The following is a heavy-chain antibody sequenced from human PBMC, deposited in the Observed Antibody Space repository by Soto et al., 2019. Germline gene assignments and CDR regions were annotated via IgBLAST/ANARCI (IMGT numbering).Heavy chain of an antibody. D-gene: IGHD3-9*01. CDR1: GGSISSSSYY. Sequence: SETLSLTCTVSGGSISSSSYYWGWIRQPPGKGLEWIGSIYYSGSTYYNPSLKSRVTISVDTSKNQFSLKLSSVTAADTAVYYCASLPHDRYFDWPGFDYWGQGTLVTVSS. CDR3: ASLPHDRYFDWPGFDY. J-gene: IGHJ4*02. CDR2: IYYSGST. V-gene: IGHV4-39*01.